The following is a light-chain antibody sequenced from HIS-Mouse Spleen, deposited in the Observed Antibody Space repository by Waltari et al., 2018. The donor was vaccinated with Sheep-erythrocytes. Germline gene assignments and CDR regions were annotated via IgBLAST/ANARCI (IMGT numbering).Light chain of an antibody. CDR2: AAS. CDR3: QQANSFPPT. V-gene: IGKV1-39*01. Sequence: DIQMTQSPSSLSASVGDRVTITCRASQSIRSYLNWYQQKPGKAPKLLIYAASSLQSGVPSRFSGSGSGTDFTLTISSLQPEDFATYYCQQANSFPPTFGQGTKVEIK. CDR1: QSIRSY. J-gene: IGKJ1*01.